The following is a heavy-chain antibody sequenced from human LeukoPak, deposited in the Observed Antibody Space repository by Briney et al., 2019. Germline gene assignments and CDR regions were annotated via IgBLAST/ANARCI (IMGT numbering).Heavy chain of an antibody. Sequence: PGGSLRLSCAASGFTVSNHYMTWVRQAPGKGLEWVSVMYSGGATNCADSVKGRFIISRDDSKNILDLQMNSLKADDTAVYYCARGIYGSTGPGALDIWGQGTMVTVSS. CDR1: GFTVSNHY. D-gene: IGHD3-10*01. J-gene: IGHJ3*02. V-gene: IGHV3-53*01. CDR3: ARGIYGSTGPGALDI. CDR2: MYSGGAT.